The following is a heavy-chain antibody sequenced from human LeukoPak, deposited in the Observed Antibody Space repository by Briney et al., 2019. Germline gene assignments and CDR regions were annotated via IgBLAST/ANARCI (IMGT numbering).Heavy chain of an antibody. D-gene: IGHD1-1*01. J-gene: IGHJ6*02. CDR3: ARERRVGPNYPDYYCYYGMDV. V-gene: IGHV4-4*02. CDR1: GGSISSSNW. Sequence: SETLSLTCAVSGGSISSSNWWSWVRQPPGKGLEWIGEIYHSGSTNYNPSLKSRVTISVDKSKNQFSLKLSSVTAADTAVYYCARERRVGPNYPDYYCYYGMDVWGQGTPVTVSS. CDR2: IYHSGST.